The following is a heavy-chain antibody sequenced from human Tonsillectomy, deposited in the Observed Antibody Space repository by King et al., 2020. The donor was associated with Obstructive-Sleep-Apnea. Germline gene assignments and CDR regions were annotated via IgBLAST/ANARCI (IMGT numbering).Heavy chain of an antibody. CDR1: GFTFSSYA. V-gene: IGHV3-30*04. D-gene: IGHD3-22*01. CDR3: ARDTFYSDIRGHYVPWYGGMDV. J-gene: IGHJ6*02. Sequence: VQLVESGGGVVQPGRSLRLSCAASGFTFSSYAMHWVRQAPGKGLEWVAVMSYDGGNTYYADSVKGRFTISRDNSKNTQYLQMNSLRIEDTAVDYCARDTFYSDIRGHYVPWYGGMDVWGQGTTVTVSS. CDR2: MSYDGGNT.